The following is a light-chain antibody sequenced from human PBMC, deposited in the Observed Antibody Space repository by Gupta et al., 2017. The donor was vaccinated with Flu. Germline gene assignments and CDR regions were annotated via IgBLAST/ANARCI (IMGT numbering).Light chain of an antibody. CDR1: QSVSTSF. CDR3: QQYRSSPYT. J-gene: IGKJ2*01. Sequence: EIVLTQSPGTLYLSPGERATLSCRASQSVSTSFLAWYHQKPGQAPRLLIYGASTMATGIPDRFSGSGSETHFTLTISRLEPEDFAVYYCQQYRSSPYTFGQGTRLEIK. V-gene: IGKV3-20*01. CDR2: GAS.